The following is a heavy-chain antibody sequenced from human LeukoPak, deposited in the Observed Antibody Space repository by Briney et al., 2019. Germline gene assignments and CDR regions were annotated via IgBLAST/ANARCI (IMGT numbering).Heavy chain of an antibody. J-gene: IGHJ4*02. Sequence: GGSLRLSCAASGFTFSSYGMHGVREAPGKGLEGVAVISYDGSNKYYADSVKGRFTISRDNAKNSLYLQMNSLRDEDTAVYYCARDKHDSSGYYTPTFFDHWGQGTLVTVSS. CDR3: ARDKHDSSGYYTPTFFDH. CDR2: ISYDGSNK. CDR1: GFTFSSYG. D-gene: IGHD3-22*01. V-gene: IGHV3-30*03.